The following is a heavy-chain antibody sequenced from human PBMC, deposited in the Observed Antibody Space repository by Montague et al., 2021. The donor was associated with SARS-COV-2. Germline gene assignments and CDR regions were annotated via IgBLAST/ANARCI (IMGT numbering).Heavy chain of an antibody. CDR3: ASVYTVTYYFDY. CDR2: IYPGANT. Sequence: TLSLTCTVSGGSISSDYFCWSWLRQPAGKGREWIGLIYPGANTNYNPSLKSRVTISVDTTKNPFSLKLSSVTAADTAVDYCASVYTVTYYFDYWGRGTLVTVSS. D-gene: IGHD4-17*01. J-gene: IGHJ4*02. V-gene: IGHV4-61*02. CDR1: GGSISSDYFC.